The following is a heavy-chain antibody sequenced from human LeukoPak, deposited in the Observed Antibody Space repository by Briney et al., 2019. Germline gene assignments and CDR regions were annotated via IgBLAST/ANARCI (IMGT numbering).Heavy chain of an antibody. CDR3: ARDQGPYYYDSSGSGFDP. J-gene: IGHJ5*02. CDR1: GYTFTSYF. D-gene: IGHD3-22*01. Sequence: GASVNVSCKASGYTFTSYFMYWVRPAPGQGLEGVGILNPSGGSRNNAQKLQGRVTMTTDTSTSTTSMELRSLRSDDTAVYDCARDQGPYYYDSSGSGFDPWGQGTLVTVPS. V-gene: IGHV1-46*01. CDR2: LNPSGGSR.